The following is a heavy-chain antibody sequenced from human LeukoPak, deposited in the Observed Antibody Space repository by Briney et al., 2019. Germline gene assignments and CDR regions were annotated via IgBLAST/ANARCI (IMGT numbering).Heavy chain of an antibody. J-gene: IGHJ6*02. CDR3: ARVAILTHYGMDV. Sequence: ASVKVPCKASGYTFTGYYMHWVRQAPGQGLEWMGWINPNSGGTNYAQKFQGRVTMTRDTSISTAYMELSRLRPDDTAVYYCARVAILTHYGMDVWGQGTTVTVSS. CDR1: GYTFTGYY. V-gene: IGHV1-2*02. CDR2: INPNSGGT. D-gene: IGHD2-21*01.